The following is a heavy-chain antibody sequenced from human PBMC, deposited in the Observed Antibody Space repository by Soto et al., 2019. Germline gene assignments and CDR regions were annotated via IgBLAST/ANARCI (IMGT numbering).Heavy chain of an antibody. CDR1: GCSISSSGYY. V-gene: IGHV4-39*01. D-gene: IGHD3-10*01. CDR2: IYYSGST. Sequence: SETLSLTCTVSGCSISSSGYYWGWIRQPPGKLLEWIGSIYYSGSTYYNPSLKSRVTISVDTSKNQFSLKLSSVTAADTAVYYCARSLLWFGELSFYYYYGMDVWGQGTTVTVS. CDR3: ARSLLWFGELSFYYYYGMDV. J-gene: IGHJ6*02.